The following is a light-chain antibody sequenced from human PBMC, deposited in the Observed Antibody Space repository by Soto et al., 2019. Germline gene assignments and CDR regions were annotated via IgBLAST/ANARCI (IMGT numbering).Light chain of an antibody. J-gene: IGLJ1*01. CDR3: SSYTSNTTYV. V-gene: IGLV2-14*01. Sequence: QSALTQPASVSGSPGQSITISCTGTSSDVAYYNFVSWYQHHPGEAPRLMIYEVSNRPSGVSSRFSGSKSGNTASLTISGLQAEDEADYYCSSYTSNTTYVFGTGTKVTVL. CDR2: EVS. CDR1: SSDVAYYNF.